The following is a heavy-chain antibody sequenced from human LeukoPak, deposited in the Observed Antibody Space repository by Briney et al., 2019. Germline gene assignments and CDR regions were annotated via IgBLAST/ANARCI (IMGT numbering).Heavy chain of an antibody. D-gene: IGHD3-22*01. CDR1: GFTFSSYA. CDR3: ARDGLTDSSASDGMDV. CDR2: IWYDGSNK. V-gene: IGHV3-33*08. J-gene: IGHJ6*02. Sequence: GGSLRLSCAASGFTFSSYAMHWVRQAPGKGLEWVAVIWYDGSNKYYADSVKGRFTISRDNSKNTLYLQMNSLRAEDTAVYYCARDGLTDSSASDGMDVWGQGTTVTVSS.